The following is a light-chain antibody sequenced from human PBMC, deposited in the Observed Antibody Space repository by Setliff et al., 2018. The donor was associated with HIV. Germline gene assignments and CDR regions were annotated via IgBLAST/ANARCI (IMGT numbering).Light chain of an antibody. Sequence: QSALSQPPSVSGSPGQSVTTSCTGTSSDVGSYNRVSWYQQPPGTAPKLMIYEVNNRPSGVPDRFSGSKSGNTASLTISGLQAEDGADYYCSSYTSISTYVFGTGTKGTVL. V-gene: IGLV2-18*02. CDR3: SSYTSISTYV. J-gene: IGLJ1*01. CDR2: EVN. CDR1: SSDVGSYNR.